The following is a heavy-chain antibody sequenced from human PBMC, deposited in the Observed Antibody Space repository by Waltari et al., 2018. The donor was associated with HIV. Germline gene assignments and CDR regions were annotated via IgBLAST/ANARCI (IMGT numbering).Heavy chain of an antibody. CDR2: IHLTGST. CDR1: VGSISTYY. D-gene: IGHD6-19*01. V-gene: IGHV4-59*01. Sequence: QVQLPESGPGLVKPSETLSLTCTVSVGSISTYYWTWIRRPPGKELEWLGYIHLTGSTNYNPSLKSRVTISGYTSKNQFSLNLNSVTAADTAVYYWAREPYKSAWGDAFDVWGQGTVVTVSS. J-gene: IGHJ3*01. CDR3: AREPYKSAWGDAFDV.